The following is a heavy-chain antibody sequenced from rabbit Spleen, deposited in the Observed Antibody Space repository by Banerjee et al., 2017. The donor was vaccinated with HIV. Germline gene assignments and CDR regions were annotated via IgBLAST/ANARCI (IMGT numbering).Heavy chain of an antibody. CDR3: VREAGYGGFGDTTL. CDR2: IDPIFGVS. J-gene: IGHJ4*01. CDR1: GFDISKYG. Sequence: QEQLVESGGGLVQPGGSLKLSCTVSGFDISKYGVTWVRQAPGKGLEWIGYIDPIFGVSYYATWVNGRFTISSHDAQNTLYLQLNSLTAADTATYFCVREAGYGGFGDTTLWGQGTLVTVS. V-gene: IGHV1S8*01. D-gene: IGHD4-2*01.